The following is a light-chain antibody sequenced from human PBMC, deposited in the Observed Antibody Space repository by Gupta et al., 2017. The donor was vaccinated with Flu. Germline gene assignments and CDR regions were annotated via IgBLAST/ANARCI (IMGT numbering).Light chain of an antibody. CDR1: QGISSW. CDR2: AAS. V-gene: IGKV1-12*01. J-gene: IGKJ1*01. CDR3: CHANSYRQS. Sequence: DIQMTQSPSSVSASVGDRVTITCRASQGISSWLASYQQKPGKAPKLLLYAASRVQSGVPSPFSGSSSARXFTLTIXSRLPPDFATNYCCHANSYRQSFGXGTKVEIK.